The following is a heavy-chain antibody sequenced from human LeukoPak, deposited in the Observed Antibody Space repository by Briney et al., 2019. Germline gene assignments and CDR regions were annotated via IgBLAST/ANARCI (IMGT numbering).Heavy chain of an antibody. CDR2: INHSGST. V-gene: IGHV4-34*01. D-gene: IGHD6-13*01. CDR3: AVAAAGSDYYFDY. CDR1: GGSFSGYY. Sequence: SETLSLTCAVYGGSFSGYYCSWIRKPPGKGLEWIGEINHSGSTRYNPPLKSRVTISVDASKNQFSLKLSSVTAADTAVYYCAVAAAGSDYYFDYWGQGTLVTVSS. J-gene: IGHJ4*02.